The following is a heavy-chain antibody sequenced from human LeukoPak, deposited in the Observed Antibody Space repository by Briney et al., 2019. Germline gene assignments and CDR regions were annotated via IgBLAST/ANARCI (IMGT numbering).Heavy chain of an antibody. CDR3: ARGRRYYGSGSYYPD. CDR2: ISAYNGNT. V-gene: IGHV1-18*01. Sequence: APVKVSCKASGYTFTSYGISWVRQAPGQGLEWMGWISAYNGNTNYAQKLQGRVTMTTDTSTSTAYMELRSLRSDDTAVYYCARGRRYYGSGSYYPDWGQGTLVTVSS. CDR1: GYTFTSYG. D-gene: IGHD3-10*01. J-gene: IGHJ4*02.